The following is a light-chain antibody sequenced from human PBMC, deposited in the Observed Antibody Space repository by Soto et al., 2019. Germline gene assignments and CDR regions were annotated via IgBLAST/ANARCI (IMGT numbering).Light chain of an antibody. J-gene: IGLJ3*02. Sequence: ELTQPPSVSGAPGQRVTISCTGSSSNIGAGYDVHWYQQLPGTAPKLLIYGNSNRPSGVPDRFSGSKSGTSASLAITGLQAEDEADYYCQSYDSSLSGSVFGGGTKLTVL. CDR2: GNS. CDR1: SSNIGAGYD. V-gene: IGLV1-40*01. CDR3: QSYDSSLSGSV.